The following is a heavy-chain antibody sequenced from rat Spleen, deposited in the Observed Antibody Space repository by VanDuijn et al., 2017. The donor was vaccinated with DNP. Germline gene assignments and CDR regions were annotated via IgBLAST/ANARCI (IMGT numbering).Heavy chain of an antibody. Sequence: EVQLVESGGGLVQPGRSLKLSCAASGFTFRNYGMAWVRQAPTKGLEWVATINYDGNSTHYRDSVKGRFTISRDNAKSTLYLQMDSLRSEDTATYYCATHLNNYGDYWGQGVMVTVSS. V-gene: IGHV5-29*01. CDR3: ATHLNNYGDY. J-gene: IGHJ2*01. D-gene: IGHD1-10*01. CDR2: INYDGNST. CDR1: GFTFRNYG.